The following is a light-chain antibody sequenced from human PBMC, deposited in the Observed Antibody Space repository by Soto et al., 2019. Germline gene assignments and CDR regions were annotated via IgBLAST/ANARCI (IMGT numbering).Light chain of an antibody. Sequence: QSVLTQPPSVSGAPGQRVTISCTGGISNIGAGYDVHWYQQFPGTAPKLLIYGNSNRPSGVPDRFSGSKSGTSASLAITGLQAEDEADYYCQSYDSSLTGSVFGGGTKLTVL. CDR1: ISNIGAGYD. V-gene: IGLV1-40*01. J-gene: IGLJ2*01. CDR2: GNS. CDR3: QSYDSSLTGSV.